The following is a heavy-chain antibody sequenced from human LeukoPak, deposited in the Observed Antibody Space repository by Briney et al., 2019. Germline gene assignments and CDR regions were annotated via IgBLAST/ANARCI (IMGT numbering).Heavy chain of an antibody. D-gene: IGHD3-22*01. V-gene: IGHV1-18*01. Sequence: ASVKVSCKASGYTFTSYGISWVRQAPGQGLEWMGRISAYNGNTNYAQKLQGRVTMTTDTSTSTAYMELRSLRSDDTAVYYCAREHYDSSGYPVYYYYGMDVWGQGTTVTVSS. J-gene: IGHJ6*02. CDR1: GYTFTSYG. CDR2: ISAYNGNT. CDR3: AREHYDSSGYPVYYYYGMDV.